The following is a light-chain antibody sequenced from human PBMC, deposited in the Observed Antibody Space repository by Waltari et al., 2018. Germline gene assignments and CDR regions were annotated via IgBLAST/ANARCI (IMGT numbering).Light chain of an antibody. Sequence: QSVLTQPPSVSGNPGQRITISCSGSSSNIGSHNVYWYQQVPGTAPRLLIYWNTHRPSVVPTQFSGSKSGTSASLAIRGLRSEDEADYYCAAWDDSLSWVFGGGTHLTVL. CDR2: WNT. CDR3: AAWDDSLSWV. V-gene: IGLV1-47*01. CDR1: SSNIGSHN. J-gene: IGLJ3*02.